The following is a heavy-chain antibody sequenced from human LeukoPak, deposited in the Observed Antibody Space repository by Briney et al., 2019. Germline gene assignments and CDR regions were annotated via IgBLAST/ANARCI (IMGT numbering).Heavy chain of an antibody. CDR3: ARRSGYYSWYFDY. CDR2: IYYSGST. Sequence: SQTLSLTCTVSGGSISSGGYYWSWIRQHPGKGLEWIGYIYYSGSTYYNPSLKSRVTISVDTSKNQFSLKLSSVTAADMAVYYCARRSGYYSWYFDYWGQGTLVTVSS. V-gene: IGHV4-31*03. CDR1: GGSISSGGYY. D-gene: IGHD3-22*01. J-gene: IGHJ4*02.